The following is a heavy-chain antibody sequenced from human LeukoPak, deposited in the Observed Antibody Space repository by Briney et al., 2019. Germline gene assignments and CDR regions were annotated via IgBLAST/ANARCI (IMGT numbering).Heavy chain of an antibody. CDR3: APTGDPYSDSSGYYYGY. CDR1: GFTFSSYW. D-gene: IGHD3-22*01. J-gene: IGHJ4*02. V-gene: IGHV3-23*01. Sequence: GGSLRLSCAASGFTFSSYWMSWGRQAPGKGLEWVSGISGIGYSTYSADSVKGRFTISRDNSKNTLYLQMNSLRAEDTAVYYCAPTGDPYSDSSGYYYGYWGQGTLVTVSS. CDR2: ISGIGYST.